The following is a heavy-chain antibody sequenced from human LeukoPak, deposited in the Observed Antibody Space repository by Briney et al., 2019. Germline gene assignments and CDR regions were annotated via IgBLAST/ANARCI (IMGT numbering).Heavy chain of an antibody. CDR2: ISASGLMT. CDR3: AKDRSIGTYYTFDR. V-gene: IGHV3-23*01. Sequence: PGGSLRLSCAASGFTFTNYAMTWVRQAPGKGLEWVSSISASGLMTYYADSVKGRFTVSRDNSKNSLYLQMSSLTAADTAVYYCAKDRSIGTYYTFDRWGQGTLVTVSS. CDR1: GFTFTNYA. J-gene: IGHJ4*02. D-gene: IGHD1-26*01.